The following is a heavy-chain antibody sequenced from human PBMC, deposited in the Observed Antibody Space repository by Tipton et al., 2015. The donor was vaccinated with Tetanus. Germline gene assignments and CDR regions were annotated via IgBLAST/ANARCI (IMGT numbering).Heavy chain of an antibody. CDR2: VFHSGST. J-gene: IGHJ6*02. D-gene: IGHD4-11*01. CDR1: RGPISSYY. CDR3: ARDSNFYSYSYKGMDV. Sequence: GLVKPSETLSLTCSVSRGPISSYYWSWIRQPAGKGLEWIGYVFHSGSTKYNPSLKSRVTISVDTSKNQFSLKLRSVTAADTAVYYCARDSNFYSYSYKGMDVWGQGTTVTVSS. V-gene: IGHV4-59*01.